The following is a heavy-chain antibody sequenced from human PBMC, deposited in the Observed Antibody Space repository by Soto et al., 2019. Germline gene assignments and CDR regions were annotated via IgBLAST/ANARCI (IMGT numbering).Heavy chain of an antibody. CDR1: GGTFSSYA. Sequence: ASVKVSCKASGGTFSSYAISWVRQAPGQGLEWMGGIIPIFGTANYAQKFQGRVTITADKSTSTAYMELSSLRSEDTAVYYCARDQIYSHSTLQYYYYGMDVWGQGTTVTVSS. V-gene: IGHV1-69*06. CDR2: IIPIFGTA. CDR3: ARDQIYSHSTLQYYYYGMDV. J-gene: IGHJ6*02. D-gene: IGHD4-4*01.